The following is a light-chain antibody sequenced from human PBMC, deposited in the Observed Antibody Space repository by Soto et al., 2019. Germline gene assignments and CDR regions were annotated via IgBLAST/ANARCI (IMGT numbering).Light chain of an antibody. CDR3: QQYNGDSYT. CDR2: DAS. J-gene: IGKJ2*01. V-gene: IGKV1-5*01. Sequence: DIQMTQSPSTLSVPVGDSVTITCLASQSVSWWLAWYQQKPGKGPKLLIYDASSLQSGVPSRFSGSGSGTEFTLTISSLQPEDFATYYCQQYNGDSYTFGQGTKVDIK. CDR1: QSVSWW.